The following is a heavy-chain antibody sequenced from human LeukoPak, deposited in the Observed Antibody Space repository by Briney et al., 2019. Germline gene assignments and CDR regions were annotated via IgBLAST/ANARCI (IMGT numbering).Heavy chain of an antibody. Sequence: GGSLRLSCAASGFTFSSYGTHWVRQAPGKGLEWVAVISYDGSNKYYADSVKGRFTISRDNSKNTLYLQMNSLRAEDTAVYYCVKCLAAPGTCYFDYWGQGTLVTVSS. CDR2: ISYDGSNK. CDR3: VKCLAAPGTCYFDY. V-gene: IGHV3-30*18. J-gene: IGHJ4*02. CDR1: GFTFSSYG. D-gene: IGHD6-13*01.